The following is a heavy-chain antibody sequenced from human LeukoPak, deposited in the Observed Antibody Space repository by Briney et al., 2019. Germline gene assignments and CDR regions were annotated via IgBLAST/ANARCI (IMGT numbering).Heavy chain of an antibody. V-gene: IGHV3-66*01. Sequence: GGSLRLSCAASGFIVSSNYMSWVRQAPGMGLEWVSVIYNSGTTYYRDSVKGRFTISRDTSTNTLHLEINYLRLDDTALYYCARENPSGSSSWSHWGQGTLVTVSS. D-gene: IGHD6-13*01. J-gene: IGHJ4*02. CDR3: ARENPSGSSSWSH. CDR1: GFIVSSNY. CDR2: IYNSGTT.